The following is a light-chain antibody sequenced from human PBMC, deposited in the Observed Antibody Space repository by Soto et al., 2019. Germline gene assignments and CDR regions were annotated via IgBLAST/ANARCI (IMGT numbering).Light chain of an antibody. J-gene: IGKJ1*01. CDR1: QAISNY. CDR2: AAF. Sequence: IQMTQSPSFLSASVGDRVTITCRASQAISNYLNWYQQKPGQAPHLLIFAAFNLQSGVPSRFSGGGSGTHFTLTISSLQPDDFATYYCLQYYNFSWTFGQGGKVDNK. V-gene: IGKV1-6*01. CDR3: LQYYNFSWT.